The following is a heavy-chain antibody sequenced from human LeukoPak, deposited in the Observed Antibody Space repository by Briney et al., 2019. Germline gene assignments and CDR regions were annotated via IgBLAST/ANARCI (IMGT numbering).Heavy chain of an antibody. CDR3: AKRSYYDSSGSFYFDY. D-gene: IGHD3-22*01. Sequence: AGGSLRLSCAASGFTFSSYAISWVRQAPGKGLEWVSGISGSGDNTYYADSVKGRFTISRDNSKNTLYVQVNSLGTEDTAAYYCAKRSYYDSSGSFYFDYWGQGTLVTVSS. CDR2: ISGSGDNT. CDR1: GFTFSSYA. J-gene: IGHJ4*02. V-gene: IGHV3-23*01.